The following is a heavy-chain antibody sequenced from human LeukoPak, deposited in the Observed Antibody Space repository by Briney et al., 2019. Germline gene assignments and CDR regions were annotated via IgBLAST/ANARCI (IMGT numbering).Heavy chain of an antibody. CDR1: GGSISSSSFY. CDR2: IYYSGST. V-gene: IGHV4-39*01. J-gene: IGHJ4*02. D-gene: IGHD5-12*01. Sequence: SETLSLTCTVSGGSISSSSFYWGWTRQPPGKGLEWIGSIYYSGSTYYNPSLKSRVTMSVDTSKNQFSLKLSSVTAADTAVYYCARRRRSAYDGEEYYFDFWGQGTLVTVSS. CDR3: ARRRRSAYDGEEYYFDF.